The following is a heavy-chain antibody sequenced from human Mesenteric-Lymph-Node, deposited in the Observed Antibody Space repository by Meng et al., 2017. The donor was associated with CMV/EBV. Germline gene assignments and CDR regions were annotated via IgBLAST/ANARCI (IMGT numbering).Heavy chain of an antibody. CDR2: IYSGGST. CDR3: ARDGGGFYDSNGYLGL. Sequence: ETLSLTCAASGFTVSSNYMSWVRQAPGKGLEWVSVIYSGGSTYYADSVKGRFTISRDNSKNTLYLQMNSLRPEDTAVYYCARDGGGFYDSNGYLGLWGQGTLVTVSS. D-gene: IGHD3-22*01. CDR1: GFTVSSNY. V-gene: IGHV3-66*02. J-gene: IGHJ4*02.